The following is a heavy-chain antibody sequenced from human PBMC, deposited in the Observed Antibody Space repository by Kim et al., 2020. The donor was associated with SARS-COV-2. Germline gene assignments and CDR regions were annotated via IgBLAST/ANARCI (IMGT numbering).Heavy chain of an antibody. Sequence: ADPVKGRFTISRDKAKNTLYLQMNSLGAEDTAVYYCASGSSSTTNYGMDVWGQGTTVIVSS. J-gene: IGHJ6*02. CDR3: ASGSSSTTNYGMDV. V-gene: IGHV3-74*01. D-gene: IGHD6-6*01.